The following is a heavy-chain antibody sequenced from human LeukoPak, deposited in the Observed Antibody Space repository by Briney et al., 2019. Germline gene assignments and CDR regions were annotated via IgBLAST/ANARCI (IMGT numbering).Heavy chain of an antibody. CDR2: IYPGDSGT. CDR3: ARSYYYDSSGIDY. CDR1: GYSFTSYW. D-gene: IGHD3-22*01. Sequence: GESLKISCKGSGYSFTSYWIGWVRQMPGKGLEWMGIIYPGDSGTRYSPSFQGQVTISADKSISTAYLQWSSLKASDTAMYYCARSYYYDSSGIDYWGQGTLVTVSS. V-gene: IGHV5-51*01. J-gene: IGHJ4*02.